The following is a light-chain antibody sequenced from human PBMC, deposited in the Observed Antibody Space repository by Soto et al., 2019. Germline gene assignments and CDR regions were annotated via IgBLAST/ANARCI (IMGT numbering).Light chain of an antibody. J-gene: IGKJ1*01. Sequence: EIVLTQSPGTLSLSPGERATLSCRASQSVSSSYLAWYQQKPGQAPRLLIYGASSRATGIPDRFSGSGSGTDFTLTISRLEPEDFALYYCQQYGRPPTWTFAQGTKVDIK. CDR1: QSVSSSY. V-gene: IGKV3-20*01. CDR2: GAS. CDR3: QQYGRPPTWT.